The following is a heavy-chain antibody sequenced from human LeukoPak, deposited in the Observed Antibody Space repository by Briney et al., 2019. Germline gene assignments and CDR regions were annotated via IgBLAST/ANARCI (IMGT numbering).Heavy chain of an antibody. V-gene: IGHV4-59*01. D-gene: IGHD3-3*01. CDR2: IYYSGST. CDR1: GGSISSYY. Sequence: SETLSLTCTVSGGSISSYYWSWIRQPPGKGLEWIGYIYYSGSTNYNPSLKSRVTISVDTSKNQFSLKLSSVTAADTAVYYCARDRFDFWFAFDIWGQGTMVTVSS. J-gene: IGHJ3*02. CDR3: ARDRFDFWFAFDI.